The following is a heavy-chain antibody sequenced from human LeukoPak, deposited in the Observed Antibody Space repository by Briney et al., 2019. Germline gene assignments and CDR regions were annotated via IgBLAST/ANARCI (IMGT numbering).Heavy chain of an antibody. CDR1: GGSISSYY. V-gene: IGHV4-59*12. CDR2: IYYSGST. Sequence: MASETLSLTCTVSGGSISSYYWSWIRQPPGKGLEWIGYIYYSGSTNYNPSLKSRVTMSVDTSKNQFSLKLSSVTAADTAVYYCAREAEYYDSSGCRYNFDYWGQGTLVTVSS. CDR3: AREAEYYDSSGCRYNFDY. D-gene: IGHD3-22*01. J-gene: IGHJ4*02.